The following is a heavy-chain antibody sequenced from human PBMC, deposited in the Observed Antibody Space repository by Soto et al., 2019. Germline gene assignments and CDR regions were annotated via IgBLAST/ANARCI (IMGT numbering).Heavy chain of an antibody. D-gene: IGHD4-17*01. CDR1: GGSVAKSRVS. Sequence: SQTLSLTCAISGGSVAKSRVSWNWIRQSPSRGLEWLGRTYYRSKWHNGYAVSLNGRMSITPDTSENQFTLQLSSVSPEDTAVYYCARGRYGDYVARFEYWGQGILVTVSS. CDR2: TYYRSKWHN. J-gene: IGHJ4*02. V-gene: IGHV6-1*01. CDR3: ARGRYGDYVARFEY.